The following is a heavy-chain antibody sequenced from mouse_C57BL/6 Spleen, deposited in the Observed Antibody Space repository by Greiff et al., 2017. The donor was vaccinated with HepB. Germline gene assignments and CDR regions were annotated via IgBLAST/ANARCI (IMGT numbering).Heavy chain of an antibody. V-gene: IGHV1-15*01. Sequence: VQLQQSGAELVRPGASVTLSCKASGYTFTDYEMHWVKQTPVHGLEWIGAIDPETGGTAYNQKFKGKAILTADKSSSTAYMELRSLTSEDSAVYYCTRWPHYYGSSSHYFDYWGQGTTLTVSS. J-gene: IGHJ2*01. CDR1: GYTFTDYE. CDR2: IDPETGGT. CDR3: TRWPHYYGSSSHYFDY. D-gene: IGHD1-1*01.